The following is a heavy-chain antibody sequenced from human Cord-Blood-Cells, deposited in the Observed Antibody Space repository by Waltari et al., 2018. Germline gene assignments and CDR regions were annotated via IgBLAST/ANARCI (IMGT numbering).Heavy chain of an antibody. CDR2: INPNSGGT. CDR1: GYTLTGYY. V-gene: IGHV1-2*06. J-gene: IGHJ3*02. CDR3: AITGYSSSWYAFDI. D-gene: IGHD6-13*01. Sequence: QVQLVQSGAEVKKPGASVKVSCKASGYTLTGYYMTWVRQAPGQGLEWMGRINPNSGGTNYAQKFQGRVTMTRDTSISTAYMELSRLRSDDTAVYYCAITGYSSSWYAFDIWGQGTMVTVSS.